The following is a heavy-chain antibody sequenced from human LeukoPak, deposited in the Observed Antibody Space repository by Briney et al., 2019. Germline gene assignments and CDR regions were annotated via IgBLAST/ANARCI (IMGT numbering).Heavy chain of an antibody. V-gene: IGHV4-31*03. Sequence: SQTLSLTCTVSDGSISSGGYYWSWIRQHPGKGLEWIGYIYYSGITYYNPSLKSRVTISVDTSKNQFSLKLSSVTAADTAVYYCARDRGPMSYYFDYWGQGTLVTVSS. J-gene: IGHJ4*02. CDR2: IYYSGIT. CDR3: ARDRGPMSYYFDY. CDR1: DGSISSGGYY. D-gene: IGHD3-10*01.